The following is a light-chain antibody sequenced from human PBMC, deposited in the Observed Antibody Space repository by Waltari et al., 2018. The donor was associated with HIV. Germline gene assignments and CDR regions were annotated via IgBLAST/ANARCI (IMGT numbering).Light chain of an antibody. CDR3: QSYSSNNHGVV. J-gene: IGLJ2*01. CDR1: SGSISSNS. CDR2: ENN. Sequence: NFLLTQPHSVSESPGRTVTISCTRNSGSISSNSVQWYQHRPCSNPTIVISENNKSPSGVPYRFSGSLDRSSNSASLTISGLQTGDEADYYCQSYSSNNHGVVFGGGTKLTVL. V-gene: IGLV6-57*01.